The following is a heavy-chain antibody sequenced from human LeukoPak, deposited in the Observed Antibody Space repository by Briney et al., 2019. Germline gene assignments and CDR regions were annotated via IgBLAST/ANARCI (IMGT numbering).Heavy chain of an antibody. V-gene: IGHV4-59*01. CDR1: GGSFSGYY. Sequence: SETLSLTCAVYGGSFSGYYWSWIRQPPGKGLEWIGYIYYSGSTNYNPSLKSRVTISVDTSKNQFSLKLSSVTAADTAVYYCARVGGDYEISWFDPWGQGTLVTVPS. D-gene: IGHD4-17*01. CDR2: IYYSGST. J-gene: IGHJ5*02. CDR3: ARVGGDYEISWFDP.